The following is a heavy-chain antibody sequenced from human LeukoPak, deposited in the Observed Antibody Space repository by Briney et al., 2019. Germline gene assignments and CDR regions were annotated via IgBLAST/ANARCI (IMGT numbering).Heavy chain of an antibody. D-gene: IGHD3-10*01. CDR3: ARTNSDGSGTYYKNHYSGMDV. J-gene: IGHJ6*04. V-gene: IGHV4-34*01. Sequence: SETLSLTCAVYGGSFSGYYWSWIRQPPGKGLEWIGEINHSGSTNYNPSLKSRVTVSVDTSKNQFSLKLSSVTAADTAVYYCARTNSDGSGTYYKNHYSGMDVGGKGTTVTVSS. CDR1: GGSFSGYY. CDR2: INHSGST.